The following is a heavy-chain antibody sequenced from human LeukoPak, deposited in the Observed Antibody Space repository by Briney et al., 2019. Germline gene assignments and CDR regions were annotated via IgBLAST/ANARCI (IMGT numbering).Heavy chain of an antibody. CDR2: IYTSGST. D-gene: IGHD2-2*01. CDR1: GGSISSGSSY. J-gene: IGHJ5*02. Sequence: SETLSLTCTVSGGSISSGSSYWSWIRQPAGKGLEWIGRIYTSGSTNYNPSLKSRVTISLDTSRNQFALKLSSVTAADTAVYYCAREGSASPWGQGTLVTVSS. CDR3: AREGSASP. V-gene: IGHV4-61*02.